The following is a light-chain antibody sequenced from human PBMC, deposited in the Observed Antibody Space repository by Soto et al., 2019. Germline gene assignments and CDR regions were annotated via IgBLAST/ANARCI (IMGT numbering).Light chain of an antibody. CDR3: QQYGRSGT. Sequence: EIVLTQSPGTLSLSPGDRGTLSCRASQNLGTLYLAWFQQKSGQAPRLLIYSASRRATGIPDRFTGSGSGTDFTLTINRVEPEDFAVYYCQQYGRSGTFGQGTKVDIK. CDR2: SAS. J-gene: IGKJ1*01. CDR1: QNLGTLY. V-gene: IGKV3-20*01.